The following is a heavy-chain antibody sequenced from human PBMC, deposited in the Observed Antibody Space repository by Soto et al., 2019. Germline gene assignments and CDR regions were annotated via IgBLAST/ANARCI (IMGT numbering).Heavy chain of an antibody. V-gene: IGHV1-46*01. CDR2: INPTSGST. D-gene: IGHD6-13*01. Sequence: QVQLVQSGAEVKKPGASVKVSCKASGYTFTNYYIHWVRQAPGQGLEWMGIINPTSGSTNYSQKFQGRVTLTYDTSTTTVYMELSGLRSEDTAVLYCAGDLAAGDHWGQGTLVTVSS. J-gene: IGHJ4*02. CDR3: AGDLAAGDH. CDR1: GYTFTNYY.